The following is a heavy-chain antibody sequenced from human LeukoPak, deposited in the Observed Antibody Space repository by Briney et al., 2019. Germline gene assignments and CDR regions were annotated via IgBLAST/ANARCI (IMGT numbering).Heavy chain of an antibody. J-gene: IGHJ4*02. CDR2: ISGSGTNT. D-gene: IGHD5-12*01. V-gene: IGHV3-23*01. CDR1: GFTFSSYA. CDR3: AKLGVRSEYSGYDYDFDY. Sequence: GGSLRLSCAASGFTFSSYAMTWVRQAPGKGLEWVSVISGSGTNTDYADSVKGRFTISRDNSKNTLYLQMNSLRAEDTAVYYCAKLGVRSEYSGYDYDFDYWGQGTLVTVSS.